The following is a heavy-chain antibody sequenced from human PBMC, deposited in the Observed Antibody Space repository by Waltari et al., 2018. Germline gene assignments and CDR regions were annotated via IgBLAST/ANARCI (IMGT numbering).Heavy chain of an antibody. CDR1: GGSISSYY. Sequence: QVQLQESGPGLVKPSETLSLTCTVSGGSISSYYWSWIRQPPGKGLEWIGYIYYSGSTNYNPSLKSRVTISVDTSKNQFSLKLSSVTAADTAVYYCARLGSSRGMVDYWGQGTLVTVSS. CDR2: IYYSGST. CDR3: ARLGSSRGMVDY. J-gene: IGHJ4*02. V-gene: IGHV4-59*08. D-gene: IGHD6-13*01.